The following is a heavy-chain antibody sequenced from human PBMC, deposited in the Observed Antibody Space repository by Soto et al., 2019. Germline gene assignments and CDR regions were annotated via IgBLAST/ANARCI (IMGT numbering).Heavy chain of an antibody. J-gene: IGHJ6*02. V-gene: IGHV5-10-1*01. Sequence: GESLKISCKGSGYSFTSYWISWVRQMPGKGLEWMGRIDPSDSYTNYSPSFQGHVTISADKSISTAYLQWSSLKASDTAMYYCARRGDGGYCSGGSCYFYYYYGMDVWGQGTTVTV. CDR3: ARRGDGGYCSGGSCYFYYYYGMDV. CDR2: IDPSDSYT. D-gene: IGHD2-15*01. CDR1: GYSFTSYW.